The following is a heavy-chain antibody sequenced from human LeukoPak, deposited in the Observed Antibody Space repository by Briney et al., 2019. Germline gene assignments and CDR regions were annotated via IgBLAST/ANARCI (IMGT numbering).Heavy chain of an antibody. D-gene: IGHD6-13*01. V-gene: IGHV3-66*01. Sequence: PGGSLRLSCAASGFTVSNNYTRWVRQAPGKGLEWVSLIYSGGATFYADAVKGRFTISRDGSKNTLYLQMNSLRAEDTAVYYCARDLPAVAINTYAWGQGTLVTVSS. CDR1: GFTVSNNY. CDR3: ARDLPAVAINTYA. CDR2: IYSGGAT. J-gene: IGHJ5*02.